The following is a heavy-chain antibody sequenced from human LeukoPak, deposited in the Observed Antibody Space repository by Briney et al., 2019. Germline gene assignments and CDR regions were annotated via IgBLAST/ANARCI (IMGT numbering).Heavy chain of an antibody. D-gene: IGHD3-3*01. CDR1: GGSISSSSYY. Sequence: PSETLSLTCTVSGGSISSSSYYWGWIRQPPGKGLEWIGSIYYSGSTYYNPSLKSRVTISVDTSKNQFSLKLSSVTAADTAVYYCARVKRPSRPEWSAAFDIWGQGTMVTVSS. V-gene: IGHV4-39*07. CDR2: IYYSGST. CDR3: ARVKRPSRPEWSAAFDI. J-gene: IGHJ3*02.